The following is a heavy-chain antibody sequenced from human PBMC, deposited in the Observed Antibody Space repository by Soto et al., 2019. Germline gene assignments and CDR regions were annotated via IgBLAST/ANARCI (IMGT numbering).Heavy chain of an antibody. D-gene: IGHD3-22*01. CDR1: GYTFTSYG. CDR2: ISAYNGNT. V-gene: IGHV1-18*01. CDR3: ARDSDYYDSSGYPRCDY. J-gene: IGHJ4*02. Sequence: QVQLVQSGAEVKKPGASVKVSCKASGYTFTSYGISWVRQAPGQGLEWMGWISAYNGNTNYAQKLQGRVTMTTDTSTRTAYMELRSLRSDDTPVYYCARDSDYYDSSGYPRCDYRGQGTLVTVSS.